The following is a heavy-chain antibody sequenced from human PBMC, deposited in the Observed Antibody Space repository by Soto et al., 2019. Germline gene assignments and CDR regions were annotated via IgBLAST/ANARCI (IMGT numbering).Heavy chain of an antibody. CDR2: IYWDDDK. D-gene: IGHD5-18*01. Sequence: QITLKESGHTLVKPTQMLTLTCTFSGFSLSTRGVGVGWIRQPPGEALEWLALIYWDDDKRYSPSLRSRLTLTNDTSQNQAVLTMTNMEPVDTRTYYCAHTYSPPPDDGFDVWGQGTRVALSS. J-gene: IGHJ3*01. V-gene: IGHV2-5*02. CDR3: AHTYSPPPDDGFDV. CDR1: GFSLSTRGVG.